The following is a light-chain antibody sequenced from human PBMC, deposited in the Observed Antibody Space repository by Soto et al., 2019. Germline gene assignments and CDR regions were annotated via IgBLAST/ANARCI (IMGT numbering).Light chain of an antibody. V-gene: IGKV3D-15*01. Sequence: EIVMTQSPATLSVSPGERATLSCRASQSVSSNLAWYQQKPGQVPSLLIYGASTRATGIPARFSGSGSGTEFTLTISSLQSEDVAVYYCQQYNNWPFTFGTGTKVDIK. J-gene: IGKJ3*01. CDR1: QSVSSN. CDR3: QQYNNWPFT. CDR2: GAS.